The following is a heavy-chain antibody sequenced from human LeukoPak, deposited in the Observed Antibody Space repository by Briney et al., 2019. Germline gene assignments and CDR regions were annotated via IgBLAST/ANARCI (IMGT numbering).Heavy chain of an antibody. CDR3: ARDRGSGSAFDY. CDR1: GGTFSSYG. CDR2: ISAYNGNT. J-gene: IGHJ4*02. D-gene: IGHD6-19*01. V-gene: IGHV1-18*01. Sequence: ASVKVSCKASGGTFSSYGISWVRQAPGQGLEWMGWISAYNGNTNYAQKLQGRVTMTTDTSTSTAYMELRSLRSDDTAVYYCARDRGSGSAFDYWGQGTLVTVSS.